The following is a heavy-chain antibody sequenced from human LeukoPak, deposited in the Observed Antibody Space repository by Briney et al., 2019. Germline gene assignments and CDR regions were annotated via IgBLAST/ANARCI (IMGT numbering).Heavy chain of an antibody. V-gene: IGHV3-66*01. CDR3: ARSYSNHVFGMDV. CDR1: GFTVSSYY. Sequence: GGSLKVSCAASGFTVSSYYMTWVRQAPGKGLEWVSVMYSGGSTDYADSVKGRVAISRDNSQNTVFLQMNSVRVEDTAVYYCARSYSNHVFGMDVWGQGTVVTVSS. CDR2: MYSGGST. J-gene: IGHJ6*02. D-gene: IGHD4-11*01.